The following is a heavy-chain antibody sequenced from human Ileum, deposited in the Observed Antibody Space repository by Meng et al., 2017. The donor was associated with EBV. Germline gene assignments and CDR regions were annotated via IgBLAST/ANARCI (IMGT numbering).Heavy chain of an antibody. Sequence: GPGPVHPSRPPSPTCALSGDSVPGTRAAWHWIRPSPSRGLERLGRTYYRSKWYYDYAVSVKSRMTINPDTSKNQFSLQLNSVTPEDTAVYYCARGAYTSTWFWGQGTLVTVSS. V-gene: IGHV6-1*01. CDR1: GDSVPGTRAA. J-gene: IGHJ1*01. CDR2: TYYRSKWYY. D-gene: IGHD6-13*01. CDR3: ARGAYTSTWF.